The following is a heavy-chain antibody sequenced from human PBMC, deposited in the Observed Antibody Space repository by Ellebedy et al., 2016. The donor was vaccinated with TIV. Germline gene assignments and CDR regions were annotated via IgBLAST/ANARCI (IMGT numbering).Heavy chain of an antibody. CDR1: GGSISRSSYY. CDR3: ARLAYSSSSRDYYYGMDV. V-gene: IGHV4-39*01. J-gene: IGHJ6*02. CDR2: IHYSGRT. D-gene: IGHD6-6*01. Sequence: SETLSLXXTVSGGSISRSSYYWGWIRQPQGKGLEWIGCIHYSGRTYYNPSLKSRVIISVDTSKNQFSLRLSSVTAADTAVYYCARLAYSSSSRDYYYGMDVWGQGTTVTVSS.